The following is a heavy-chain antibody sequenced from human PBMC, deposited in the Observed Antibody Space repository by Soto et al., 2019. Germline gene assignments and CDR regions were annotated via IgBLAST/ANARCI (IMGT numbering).Heavy chain of an antibody. CDR2: IDPSDSYT. V-gene: IGHV5-10-1*01. CDR1: GYSFTSYW. J-gene: IGHJ6*02. Sequence: XESLKISWKGSGYSFTSYWISWVRQMPGKGLEWMGRIDPSDSYTNYSPSFQGHVTISADKSISTAYLQWSSLKASDTAMYYCARHLWLTPFLNGMDVWGQGTTVTVSS. D-gene: IGHD3-3*02. CDR3: ARHLWLTPFLNGMDV.